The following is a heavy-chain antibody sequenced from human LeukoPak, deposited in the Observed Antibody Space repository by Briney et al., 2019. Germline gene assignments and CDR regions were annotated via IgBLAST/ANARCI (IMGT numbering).Heavy chain of an antibody. J-gene: IGHJ4*02. CDR3: ARDPSSTVVMRYYFDY. Sequence: GSSVKVSCKASGGTFSSYAISWVRQAPGQGLEWMGRIIPIFGIANYARKFQGRVTITADKSTSTAYMELSSLRSEDTAVYYCARDPSSTVVMRYYFDYWGQGTLVTVSS. V-gene: IGHV1-69*04. CDR1: GGTFSSYA. CDR2: IIPIFGIA. D-gene: IGHD4-23*01.